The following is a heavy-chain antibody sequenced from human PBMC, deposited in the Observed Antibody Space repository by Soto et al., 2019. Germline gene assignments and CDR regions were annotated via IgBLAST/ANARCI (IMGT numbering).Heavy chain of an antibody. D-gene: IGHD6-19*01. J-gene: IGHJ3*02. CDR2: IIPIFGTA. Sequence: SVKVSCKASGGTFSSYAISWVRQAPGQGLEWMGGIIPIFGTANYAQKFQGRVTITADESTSTAYMELSSLRSEDTAVYYCARDLGIAVAGAFDIWGQGTMVTVSS. CDR3: ARDLGIAVAGAFDI. CDR1: GGTFSSYA. V-gene: IGHV1-69*13.